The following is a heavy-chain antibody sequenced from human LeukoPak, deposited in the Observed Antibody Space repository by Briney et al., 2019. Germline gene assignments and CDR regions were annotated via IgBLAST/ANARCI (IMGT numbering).Heavy chain of an antibody. J-gene: IGHJ4*02. V-gene: IGHV3-23*01. CDR3: AKASSPYHYDSGGRNYYFDY. CDR1: GFTFSSYA. Sequence: GGSLRLSCAASGFTFSSYAMSWVRQAPGKGLEWVSGLTGSGASAYYADSVKGRFTISRDNSKNTLYLQLNSLRAEDTAVYYCAKASSPYHYDSGGRNYYFDYWGQGTLVTVSS. D-gene: IGHD3-22*01. CDR2: LTGSGASA.